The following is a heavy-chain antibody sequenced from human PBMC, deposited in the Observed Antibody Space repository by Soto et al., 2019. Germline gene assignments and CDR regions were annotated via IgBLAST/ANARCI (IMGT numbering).Heavy chain of an antibody. V-gene: IGHV4-59*01. CDR3: VRGGGVYGIGMEDY. CDR2: ISYLVNK. Sequence: SETLSLTCSVSGGSISNYYSSWIRQSPGKGLEWVGYISYLVNKNYIPSLKSRVTISVDTSKNQFSMRLTSVTAADTAVYYCVRGGGVYGIGMEDYWRQGTRVTV. D-gene: IGHD1-1*01. CDR1: GGSISNYY. J-gene: IGHJ4*02.